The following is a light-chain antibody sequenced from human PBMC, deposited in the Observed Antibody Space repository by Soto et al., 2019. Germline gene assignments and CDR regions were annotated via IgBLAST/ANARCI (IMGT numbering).Light chain of an antibody. V-gene: IGKV3-15*01. Sequence: EIVMTQSPATLSVSPGERATLSCRASQRVSSKLAWFQQQPGRAPRLLIYATSARATGIPARFSGSGSGTEFTLTISSLQSEDFAVYYCQQYSERPLTFGGGTRVEIK. CDR1: QRVSSK. CDR2: ATS. J-gene: IGKJ4*01. CDR3: QQYSERPLT.